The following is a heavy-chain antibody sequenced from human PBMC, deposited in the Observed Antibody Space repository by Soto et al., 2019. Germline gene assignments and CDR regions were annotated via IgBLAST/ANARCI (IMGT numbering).Heavy chain of an antibody. V-gene: IGHV1-3*01. J-gene: IGHJ4*02. D-gene: IGHD3-3*01. CDR2: INAGSGYT. CDR1: GYTFTTFA. CDR3: ARDRVSLAMFGVPVGVFKN. Sequence: GSSVKVSFKASGYTFTTFAMHLVLHGPVRMPEWLGWINAGSGYTKYSQNFQDRVTISSDTSASTAYMELSSLRSGDTAIYYCARDRVSLAMFGVPVGVFKNWGQGTLVTVSS.